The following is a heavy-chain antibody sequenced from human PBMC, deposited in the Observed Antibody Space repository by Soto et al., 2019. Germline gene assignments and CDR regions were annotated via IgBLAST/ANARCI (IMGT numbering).Heavy chain of an antibody. CDR2: ISGSGIST. CDR1: GFIFSSYA. V-gene: IGHV3-23*01. D-gene: IGHD2-2*01. CDR3: AKETISTSCCNWFDP. J-gene: IGHJ5*02. Sequence: ELQLLESGGGLVQPGGSLRLSCAASGFIFSSYAMSWVRQAPGKGLEWVSAISGSGISTYYADSVKGRFTISRDNSKNTLYLQRNSLRAEDTAVYYCAKETISTSCCNWFDPWGQGTLVTVSS.